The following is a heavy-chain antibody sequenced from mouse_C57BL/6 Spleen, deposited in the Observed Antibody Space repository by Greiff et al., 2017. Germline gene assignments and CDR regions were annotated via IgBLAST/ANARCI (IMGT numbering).Heavy chain of an antibody. CDR2: ISYDGSN. J-gene: IGHJ1*03. Sequence: EVKLVESGPGLVKPSQSLSLTCSVTGYSITSGYYWNWIRQFPGNKLEWMGYISYDGSNNYNPSLKNRISITRDTSKNQFFLKLNSLTTEDTATYYCARSGSSPYWYFDVWGTGTTVTVSS. CDR3: ARSGSSPYWYFDV. D-gene: IGHD1-1*01. V-gene: IGHV3-6*01. CDR1: GYSITSGYY.